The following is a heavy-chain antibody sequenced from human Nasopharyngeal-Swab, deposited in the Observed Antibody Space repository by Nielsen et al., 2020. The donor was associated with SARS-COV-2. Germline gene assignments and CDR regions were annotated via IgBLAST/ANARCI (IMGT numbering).Heavy chain of an antibody. CDR3: ARVSYDILTGYWGFDY. V-gene: IGHV7-4-1*02. D-gene: IGHD3-9*01. J-gene: IGHJ4*02. CDR1: GYTFTSYA. Sequence: ASVKVSCKASGYTFTSYAMNWVRQAPGQGLEWMGWINTNTGNPTYAQGFTGRFVFSLDTSVSTAYLQISSPKAEDTAVYYCARVSYDILTGYWGFDYWGQGTLVTVSS. CDR2: INTNTGNP.